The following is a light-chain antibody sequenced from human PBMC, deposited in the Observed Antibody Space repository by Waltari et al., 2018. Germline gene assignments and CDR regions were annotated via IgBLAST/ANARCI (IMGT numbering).Light chain of an antibody. CDR2: AVF. V-gene: IGKV1-39*01. CDR1: QDISNN. J-gene: IGKJ2*01. Sequence: DLQMTQSPSSLSASVGDRVTIPCRASQDISNNVNWYQQKPGKAPDLLIFAVFTLQSGVPSRFSGSGSGTEFTLTISSLQPEDSATYYCQQSYTMPMYTFGQGTKLEIK. CDR3: QQSYTMPMYT.